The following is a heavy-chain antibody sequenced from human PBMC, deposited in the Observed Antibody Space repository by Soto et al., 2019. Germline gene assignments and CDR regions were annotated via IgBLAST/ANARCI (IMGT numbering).Heavy chain of an antibody. J-gene: IGHJ4*02. CDR1: GFTFSSCG. CDR3: AKELVTTSSFRD. V-gene: IGHV3-30*18. CDR2: ISFDGSTK. Sequence: QVQLVESGGGVVQPGGSLRLSCTASGFTFSSCGMHWVRQAPGKGLEWVTVISFDGSTKYYADSVKGRFIISRDNSKNTLYLQMNSLRPEDTAVYYCAKELVTTSSFRDWGQGTLVTVS. D-gene: IGHD4-17*01.